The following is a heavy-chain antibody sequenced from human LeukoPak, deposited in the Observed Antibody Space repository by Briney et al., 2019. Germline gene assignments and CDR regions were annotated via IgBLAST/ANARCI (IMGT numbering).Heavy chain of an antibody. CDR1: RFTFSKYL. J-gene: IGHJ1*01. CDR3: ARAPAEIGGYYPEYFRH. V-gene: IGHV3-74*01. Sequence: GWSLTLTCPASRFTFSKYLMHSLRQAPAKGLAWVSRIKSDGSTNYADSVKGRFTISRDNAKNTVSLQMNSLRAEETGVYYCARAPAEIGGYYPEYFRHWGQGTLVTVSS. D-gene: IGHD3-22*01. CDR2: IKSDGST.